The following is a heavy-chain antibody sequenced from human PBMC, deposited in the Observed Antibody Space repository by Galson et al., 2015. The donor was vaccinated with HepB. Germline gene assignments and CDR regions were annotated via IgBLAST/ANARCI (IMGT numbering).Heavy chain of an antibody. Sequence: SLRLSCAASGFTVSSNHMSWVRQAPGKGLEWVSVIYSGGSTYYADSVKGRFTISRDNSKNTLYLQMNSLRAEDTAVYYCAREWLAQTSGPFDYWGQGTLVTVSS. V-gene: IGHV3-66*01. CDR2: IYSGGST. D-gene: IGHD6-19*01. J-gene: IGHJ4*02. CDR1: GFTVSSNH. CDR3: AREWLAQTSGPFDY.